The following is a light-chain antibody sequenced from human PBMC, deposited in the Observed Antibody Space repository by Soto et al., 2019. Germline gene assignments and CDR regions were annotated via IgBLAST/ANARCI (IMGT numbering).Light chain of an antibody. CDR3: AAWDDSLSGLV. V-gene: IGLV1-47*01. CDR2: WNN. CDR1: SSNIGSNY. J-gene: IGLJ1*01. Sequence: QSVLTQPPSASGTPGQRVTISCSGSSSNIGSNYVYWYQQLPGTAPKLLIYWNNKRPSGVPDRFSGSKSGTSASLAISGLRSEDEADYYCAAWDDSLSGLVFGTGTKLTVL.